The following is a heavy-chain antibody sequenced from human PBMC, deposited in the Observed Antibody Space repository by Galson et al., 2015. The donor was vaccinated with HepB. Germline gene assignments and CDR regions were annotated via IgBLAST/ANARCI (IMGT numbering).Heavy chain of an antibody. J-gene: IGHJ3*01. CDR1: GFTLRSFA. V-gene: IGHV3-23*01. D-gene: IGHD3-16*01. CDR3: AKTFRNALDV. Sequence: SLRLSCAASGFTLRSFAMGWVRQAPGKGLEWVSFISGGGGATYYADSVKGRFIISRDSSNNTLYLQMNSLRADDSAVYYCAKTFRNALDVWGQGTTVMVSS. CDR2: ISGGGGAT.